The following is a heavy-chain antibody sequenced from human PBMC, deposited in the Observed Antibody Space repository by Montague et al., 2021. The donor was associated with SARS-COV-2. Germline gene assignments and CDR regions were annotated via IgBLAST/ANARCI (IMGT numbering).Heavy chain of an antibody. V-gene: IGHV4-59*08. Sequence: SETLSLTCNVSPGSISSFFWSWIRQPPAGGLEWICYIYYDGRSDYNHSLKIRVTISMDTSKNKFSLRLTSVTAADTAVYYCVRHGGGWYVYSYYMDVWGKGTTVIVSS. D-gene: IGHD6-19*01. CDR1: PGSISSFF. CDR2: IYYDGRS. J-gene: IGHJ6*03. CDR3: VRHGGGWYVYSYYMDV.